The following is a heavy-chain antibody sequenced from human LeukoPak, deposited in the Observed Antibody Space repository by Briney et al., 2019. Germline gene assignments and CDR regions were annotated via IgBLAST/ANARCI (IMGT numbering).Heavy chain of an antibody. CDR2: IIPIFGTA. CDR1: GGTFSSYA. V-gene: IGHV1-69*05. CDR3: ARGVLAARLKGFDY. Sequence: SVKVSCKASGGTFSSYAISWVRQAPGQGLEWMGGIIPIFGTANYAQKFQGRVTITTDESTSTAYMELSSLRSEDTAVYYCARGVLAARLKGFDYWGQGTLVTVSS. J-gene: IGHJ4*02. D-gene: IGHD6-6*01.